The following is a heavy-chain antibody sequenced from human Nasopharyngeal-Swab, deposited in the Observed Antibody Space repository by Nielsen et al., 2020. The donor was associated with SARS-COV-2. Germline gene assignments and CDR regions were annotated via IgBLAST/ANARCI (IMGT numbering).Heavy chain of an antibody. CDR2: IKQDGSEK. J-gene: IGHJ4*02. CDR1: GFTFSSYW. CDR3: ARLGSSSWNNDY. V-gene: IGHV3-7*05. D-gene: IGHD6-13*01. Sequence: GESLKISCAASGFTFSSYWMSWVRQAPGKGLEWVANIKQDGSEKYYVDSVKGRFTISRDNAKNSLYLQMNSLRAEDTVVYYCARLGSSSWNNDYWGQGTLVTVSS.